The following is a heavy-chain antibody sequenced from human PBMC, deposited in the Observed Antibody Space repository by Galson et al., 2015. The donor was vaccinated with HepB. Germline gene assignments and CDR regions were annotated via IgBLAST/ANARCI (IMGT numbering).Heavy chain of an antibody. J-gene: IGHJ5*02. D-gene: IGHD6-13*01. Sequence: SETLSLTCTVSGGSISSSSYYWGWIRQPPGKGLEWIGSIYYSGSTYYNPSLKSRVTISVDTSKNQFSLKLSSVTAADTAVHYCARLARQLVRKGENWFDPWGQGTLVTVSS. CDR2: IYYSGST. V-gene: IGHV4-39*01. CDR3: ARLARQLVRKGENWFDP. CDR1: GGSISSSSYY.